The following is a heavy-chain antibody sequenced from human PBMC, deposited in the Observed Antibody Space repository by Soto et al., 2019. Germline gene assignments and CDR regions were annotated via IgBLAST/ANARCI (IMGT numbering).Heavy chain of an antibody. CDR3: ASRGGYEKDAFDI. CDR1: GGSISSYY. CDR2: IYYSGSA. D-gene: IGHD5-12*01. V-gene: IGHV4-59*08. Sequence: SETLSLTCTVSGGSISSYYWSWIRQPPGKGLEWIGYIYYSGSANYNPSLKSRVTISVDTSKNQFSLKLSSVTAADTAVYYCASRGGYEKDAFDIWGQGTMVTVSS. J-gene: IGHJ3*02.